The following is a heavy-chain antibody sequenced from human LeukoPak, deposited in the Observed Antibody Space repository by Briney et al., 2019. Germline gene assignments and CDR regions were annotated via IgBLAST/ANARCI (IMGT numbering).Heavy chain of an antibody. V-gene: IGHV3-30*18. CDR3: AKRGPSDYFYGMDV. Sequence: PGGSLRLSCAASGFTFSSYGMHWVRQAPGKGLEWVAVISYDGSNKYYADSVKGRFIISRDNSKNTLYLQMNSLRAEDTAVYYCAKRGPSDYFYGMDVWGQGTTVTVSS. CDR2: ISYDGSNK. J-gene: IGHJ6*02. CDR1: GFTFSSYG. D-gene: IGHD2-2*01.